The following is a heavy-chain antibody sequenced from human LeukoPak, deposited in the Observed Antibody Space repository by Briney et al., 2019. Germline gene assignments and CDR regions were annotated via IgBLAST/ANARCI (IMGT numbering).Heavy chain of an antibody. V-gene: IGHV3-30*14. CDR1: GFTFNTFA. D-gene: IGHD3/OR15-3a*01. J-gene: IGHJ4*02. CDR3: ARDPRDRIFGPLDY. CDR2: TSYDGNDK. Sequence: PGGSLRLSCTVSGFTFNTFAMHWVRQSPGKGLEWVALTSYDGNDKYYTDSVKGRFTISRDISKNTVYLQMNSLRPEDTAVYYCARDPRDRIFGPLDYWGQGTLVTVSS.